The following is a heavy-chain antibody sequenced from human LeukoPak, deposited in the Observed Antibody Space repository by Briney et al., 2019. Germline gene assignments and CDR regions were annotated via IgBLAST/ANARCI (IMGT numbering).Heavy chain of an antibody. CDR1: GFTFRSYG. V-gene: IGHV3-21*01. D-gene: IGHD4-23*01. J-gene: IGHJ4*02. CDR2: ISSSSSYI. Sequence: GGSLRLSCAASGFTFRSYGMNWVRQAPGKGLEWVSSISSSSSYIYYADSVKGRFTISRDNAKNSLYLQMNSLRAEDTAVYYCARDSELGDYGGNSDPIDYWGQGTLVTVSS. CDR3: ARDSELGDYGGNSDPIDY.